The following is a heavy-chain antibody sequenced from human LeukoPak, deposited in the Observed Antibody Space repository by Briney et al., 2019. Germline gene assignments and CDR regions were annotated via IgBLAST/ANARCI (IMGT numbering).Heavy chain of an antibody. Sequence: SVKVSCKASGGTFSSYAISWVRQAPGQGLEWMGRIIPILGIANYAQKFQGRVTITADKSTSTAYMELSSLRSEDTAVYYCARDLMVRGDDYWGQGTLVTVSS. D-gene: IGHD3-10*01. J-gene: IGHJ4*02. V-gene: IGHV1-69*04. CDR3: ARDLMVRGDDY. CDR2: IIPILGIA. CDR1: GGTFSSYA.